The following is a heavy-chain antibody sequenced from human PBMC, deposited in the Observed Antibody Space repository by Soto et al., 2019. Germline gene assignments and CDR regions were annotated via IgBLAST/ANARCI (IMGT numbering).Heavy chain of an antibody. D-gene: IGHD3-10*01. CDR3: ASRAPAGASRHYYYGMDV. Sequence: SVKFSCKASGGAFRSYAVSWVRQAPGQGLEWMGGMIPIFGTANYAQKFQGRVTITADESTSTAYMELSSLRSEDTAVYYCASRAPAGASRHYYYGMDVWGQGTTVTVSS. J-gene: IGHJ6*01. CDR2: MIPIFGTA. CDR1: GGAFRSYA. V-gene: IGHV1-69*13.